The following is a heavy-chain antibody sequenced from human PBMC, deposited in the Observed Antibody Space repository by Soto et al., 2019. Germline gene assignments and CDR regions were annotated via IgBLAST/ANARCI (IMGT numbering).Heavy chain of an antibody. J-gene: IGHJ3*02. D-gene: IGHD4-17*01. Sequence: GGSLRLSCAASGFTFSSYGMHWVRQAPGKGLEWVAVISYDGSNKYYADSVKGRFTISRDNSKNTLYLQMNSLRAEDTAVYYCAKNTDYGDYAFDIWGQGTMVTVSS. CDR2: ISYDGSNK. CDR3: AKNTDYGDYAFDI. V-gene: IGHV3-30*18. CDR1: GFTFSSYG.